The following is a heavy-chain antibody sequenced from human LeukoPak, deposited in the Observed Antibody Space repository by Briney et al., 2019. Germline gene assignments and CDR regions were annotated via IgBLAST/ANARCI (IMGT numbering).Heavy chain of an antibody. V-gene: IGHV5-51*01. J-gene: IGHJ4*02. Sequence: PGESLKISCKGSGYSFTSYWIGWVRQMPGKGLEWMGIIYPGDSDTRYSPSFQGQVTISADKSISTAYLQWSSLKASDTAMYYCARGDGNLDFWSGYFPDYWGQGTLVTVSS. CDR1: GYSFTSYW. CDR2: IYPGDSDT. D-gene: IGHD3-3*01. CDR3: ARGDGNLDFWSGYFPDY.